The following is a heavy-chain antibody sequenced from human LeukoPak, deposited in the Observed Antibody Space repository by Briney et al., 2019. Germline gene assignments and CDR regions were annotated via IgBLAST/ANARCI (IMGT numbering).Heavy chain of an antibody. CDR3: ARVAGGIPDY. D-gene: IGHD6-19*01. CDR2: IKQDGSEK. V-gene: IGHV3-7*01. CDR1: GFTFSTYW. Sequence: GGSLRLSCAASGFTFSTYWMSWVRQAPGKGLEWVANIKQDGSEKYYVDSVAGRFTISRDNAKTSLFLQMNSLRAEDTAVFYCARVAGGIPDYWGQGTLVTVSS. J-gene: IGHJ4*02.